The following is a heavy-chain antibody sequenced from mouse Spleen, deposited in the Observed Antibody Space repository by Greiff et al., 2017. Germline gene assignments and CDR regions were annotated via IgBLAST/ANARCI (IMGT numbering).Heavy chain of an antibody. CDR3: AREDSNYVGPYYFDY. J-gene: IGHJ2*01. CDR1: GYTFTSYW. Sequence: QVQLKQPGAELVKPGASVKMSCKASGYTFTSYWITWVKQRPGQGLEWIGDIYPGSGSTNYNEKFKSKATLTVDTSSSTAYMQLSSLTSEDSAVYYCAREDSNYVGPYYFDYWGQGTTLTVSS. CDR2: IYPGSGST. D-gene: IGHD2-5*01. V-gene: IGHV1-55*01.